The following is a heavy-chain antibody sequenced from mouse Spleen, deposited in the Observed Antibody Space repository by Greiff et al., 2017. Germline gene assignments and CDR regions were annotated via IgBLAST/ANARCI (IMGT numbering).Heavy chain of an antibody. J-gene: IGHJ3*01. V-gene: IGHV5-15*02. CDR3: AREPYYGSSYEGFAY. D-gene: IGHD1-1*01. CDR1: GFTFSDYG. CDR2: ISNLAYSI. Sequence: EVMLVESGGGLVQPGGSRKLSCAASGFTFSDYGMAWVRQAPGKGPEWVAFISNLAYSIYYADTVTGRFTISRENAKNTLYLEMSSLRSEDTAMYYCAREPYYGSSYEGFAYWGQGTLVTVSA.